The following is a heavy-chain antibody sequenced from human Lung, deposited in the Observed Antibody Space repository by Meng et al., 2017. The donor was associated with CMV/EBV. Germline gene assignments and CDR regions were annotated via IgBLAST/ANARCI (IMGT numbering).Heavy chain of an antibody. D-gene: IGHD7-27*01. CDR3: ARDDNWGPHY. CDR2: IHYDTGET. J-gene: IGHJ4*02. Sequence: ASVKVSCKTSGYTFAGHYLHWLRQAPGQGLEWMAWIHYDTGETNYAQNFHGRVTVTRDTSITTVYMELRSLRPDDTAMYYCARDDNWGPHYWGQGTLVTVSS. CDR1: GYTFAGHY. V-gene: IGHV1-2*02.